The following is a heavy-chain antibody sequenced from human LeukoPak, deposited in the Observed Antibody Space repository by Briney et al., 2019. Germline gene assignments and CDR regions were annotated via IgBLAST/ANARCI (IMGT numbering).Heavy chain of an antibody. CDR2: IYYSGST. J-gene: IGHJ3*02. CDR1: GGSISNKY. CDR3: VSGRVAGIDAFDI. D-gene: IGHD6-19*01. V-gene: IGHV4-59*12. Sequence: SETLSLTCTVSGGSISNKYWSWIRQPPGKGLEWIGYIYYSGSTNYNPSLKSRVTILVDTSKNQFSLQLNSVTPEDTAVYYCVSGRVAGIDAFDIWGQGTMVTVSS.